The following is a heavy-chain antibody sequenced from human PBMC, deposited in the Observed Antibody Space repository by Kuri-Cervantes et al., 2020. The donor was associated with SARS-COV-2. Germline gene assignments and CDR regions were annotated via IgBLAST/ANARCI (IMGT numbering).Heavy chain of an antibody. J-gene: IGHJ4*02. Sequence: GSLRLSCTVSGGSISSYYWSWIRQPPGKGLEWIGYIYYSGSTNYNPSLKSRVTISVDTSKNQFSLKLSSVTAADTAVYYCARDGSSRDYWGQGTLVTVSS. D-gene: IGHD6-13*01. CDR2: IYYSGST. CDR3: ARDGSSRDY. CDR1: GGSISSYY. V-gene: IGHV4-59*12.